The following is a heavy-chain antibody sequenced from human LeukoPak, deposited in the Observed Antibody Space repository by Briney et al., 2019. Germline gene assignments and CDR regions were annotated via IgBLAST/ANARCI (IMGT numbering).Heavy chain of an antibody. CDR3: AKGMGIIPLYGMDV. CDR2: ISGNAGST. CDR1: GFTLSSYA. J-gene: IGHJ6*02. Sequence: GGSLRLSCAASGFTLSSYAMSWVRQAPGKGLEWVSLISGNAGSTYYADSVKGRFTISRDNSKNTLYLQMNSLRAEDTAVYYCAKGMGIIPLYGMDVWGQGTTVTVSS. V-gene: IGHV3-23*01. D-gene: IGHD3-3*01.